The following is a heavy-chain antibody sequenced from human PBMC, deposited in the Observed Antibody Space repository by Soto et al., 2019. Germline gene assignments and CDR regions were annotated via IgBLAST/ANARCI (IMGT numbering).Heavy chain of an antibody. CDR3: ARILWYGVNFYSFDY. CDR1: GFSLSNARMG. Sequence: SGPTLVNPTETLTLTCTVSGFSLSNARMGVSWIRQPPGKALEWLAHIFSKDEKSYSTSLKSRLTISKDTSKSQVVLTMTNMDPVDTATYYCARILWYGVNFYSFDYWGQGTLVTVSS. CDR2: IFSKDEK. J-gene: IGHJ4*02. D-gene: IGHD3-10*01. V-gene: IGHV2-26*01.